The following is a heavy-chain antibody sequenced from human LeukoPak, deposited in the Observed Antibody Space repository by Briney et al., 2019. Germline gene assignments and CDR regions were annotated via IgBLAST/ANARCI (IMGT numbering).Heavy chain of an antibody. CDR3: AKDNGPTTGTS. D-gene: IGHD1-1*01. J-gene: IGHJ4*02. V-gene: IGHV3-23*01. CDR1: GFTFSSYA. CDR2: ISGSGGGT. Sequence: GGSLRLSCAASGFTFSSYAMSWVRQAPGKGLEWVSAISGSGGGTYYADSVKGRFTISRDNSKNTLYLQMNSLRAEDTAVYYCAKDNGPTTGTSWGQGTLVTVSS.